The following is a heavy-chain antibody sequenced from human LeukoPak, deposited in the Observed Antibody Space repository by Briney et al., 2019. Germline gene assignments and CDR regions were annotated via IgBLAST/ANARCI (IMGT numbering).Heavy chain of an antibody. J-gene: IGHJ4*02. Sequence: GSVRLSCAASGFTVSSDSMTWVRQAPGKGLEWVSVMYSDGSTFYADSVKGRFIISRDTSKNTLFLQMNSLRVDDTAAYFCARDHRIGGSWGQGTLVTVSS. D-gene: IGHD3-16*01. V-gene: IGHV3-53*01. CDR3: ARDHRIGGS. CDR1: GFTVSSDS. CDR2: MYSDGST.